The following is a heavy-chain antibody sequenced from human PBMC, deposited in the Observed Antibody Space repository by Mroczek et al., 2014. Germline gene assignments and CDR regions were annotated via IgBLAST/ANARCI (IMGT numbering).Heavy chain of an antibody. J-gene: IGHJ4*02. CDR3: ARQYYDVLTASHYFDY. CDR1: GGSINSHY. CDR2: IYYSGDT. Sequence: QVQLQQWGPGQVKPSETLSLTCTVSGGSINSHYWTWVRQPRGKGLEWIGYIYYSGDTNYKSSLKSRVTMSVELSKNQFSLNLRSVTAADTAVYYCARQYYDVLTASHYFDYWGQGTLVTVSS. D-gene: IGHD3-9*01. V-gene: IGHV4-59*08.